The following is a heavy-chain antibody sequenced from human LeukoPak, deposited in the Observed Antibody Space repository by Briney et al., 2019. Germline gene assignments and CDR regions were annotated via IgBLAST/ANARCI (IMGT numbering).Heavy chain of an antibody. V-gene: IGHV1-2*02. Sequence: ASVKVSCKASGYTFTGYYMHWVRQAPGQGLEWMGWINPNSGGTNYAQKFQGRVTMTRDTSISTAYMELSRLRSDDTAVYYCARNSPSYSSSSKWFDPWGQGTLVTVSS. CDR3: ARNSPSYSSSSKWFDP. J-gene: IGHJ5*02. CDR1: GYTFTGYY. D-gene: IGHD6-6*01. CDR2: INPNSGGT.